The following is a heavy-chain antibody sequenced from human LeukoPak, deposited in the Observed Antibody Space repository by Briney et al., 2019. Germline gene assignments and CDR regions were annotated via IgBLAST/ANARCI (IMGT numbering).Heavy chain of an antibody. CDR3: ARVGVAGFDY. CDR1: GFTIDDYW. J-gene: IGHJ4*02. D-gene: IGHD3-3*01. Sequence: PGGSLRLSCAASGFTIDDYWTSWVRQAPGKGLEWVANIKEDVSDKYYVDSVKGRFTISRDNAKNSLYLQMSRLRAEDTAVYYCARVGVAGFDYWGQGILVTVSS. CDR2: IKEDVSDK. V-gene: IGHV3-7*03.